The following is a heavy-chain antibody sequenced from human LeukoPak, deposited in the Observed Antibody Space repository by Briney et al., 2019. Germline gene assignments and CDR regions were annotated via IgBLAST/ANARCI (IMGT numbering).Heavy chain of an antibody. CDR2: IWPDGSIK. D-gene: IGHD3-16*01. CDR1: GFTFTTYG. V-gene: IGHV3-33*01. J-gene: IGHJ4*02. CDR3: ARAVGPYDY. Sequence: GGSLRLSCAASGFTFTTYGIHWVRQAPGKGLEWVAVIWPDGSIKYYADSVKDRFTISRDDSKNTLYLQMNSLRAEDTAVYYCARAVGPYDYWGQGTLVTVSS.